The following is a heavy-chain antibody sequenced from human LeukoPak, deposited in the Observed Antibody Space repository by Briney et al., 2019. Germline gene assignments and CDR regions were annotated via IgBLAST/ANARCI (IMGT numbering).Heavy chain of an antibody. V-gene: IGHV3-21*01. D-gene: IGHD5-12*01. CDR3: ARDSGGYDFDY. J-gene: IGHJ4*02. CDR2: ISSSSSYI. Sequence: SGGPLRLSCAASGFTFSSYSMNWVRQAPGKGREWGSSISSSSSYIYYADSVKGRFTISRDNAKNSLYLQMNSLRAEDTAVYYCARDSGGYDFDYWGQGTLVTVSS. CDR1: GFTFSSYS.